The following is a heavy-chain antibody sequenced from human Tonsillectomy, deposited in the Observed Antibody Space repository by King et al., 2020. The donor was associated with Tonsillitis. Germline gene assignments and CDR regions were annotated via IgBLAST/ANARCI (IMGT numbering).Heavy chain of an antibody. J-gene: IGHJ3*02. D-gene: IGHD3-3*01. Sequence: QLVESGGGLVQPGGSLRLSCVGSGFTFSSFAMSWVRQAPGKGLEWVSGISAGGGTIYYADSVKGRFTISRDNSENTLFLQMNSLRTEDTAIYYCAKAFYDFWRGYSDAFDIWGQGTMVTVSS. CDR2: ISAGGGTI. V-gene: IGHV3-23*04. CDR3: AKAFYDFWRGYSDAFDI. CDR1: GFTFSSFA.